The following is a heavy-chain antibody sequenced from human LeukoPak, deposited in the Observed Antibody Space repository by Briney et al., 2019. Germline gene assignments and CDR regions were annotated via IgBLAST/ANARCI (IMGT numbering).Heavy chain of an antibody. CDR1: GFTFSSYG. V-gene: IGHV3-33*01. CDR3: ARDLDYYGSGSRYNWFDP. CDR2: IWYDGSNK. D-gene: IGHD3-10*01. J-gene: IGHJ5*02. Sequence: PGGSLRLSCAASGFTFSSYGMHWVRQAPGKGPEWVAVIWYDGSNKYYADSVKGRFTISRDNSKNTLYLQMNSLRAEDTAVYYCARDLDYYGSGSRYNWFDPWGQGTLVTVSS.